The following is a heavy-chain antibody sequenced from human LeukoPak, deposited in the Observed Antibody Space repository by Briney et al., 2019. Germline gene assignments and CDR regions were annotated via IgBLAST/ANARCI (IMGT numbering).Heavy chain of an antibody. CDR1: GYTLTELS. D-gene: IGHD3-22*01. Sequence: ASVKVSCKVSGYTLTELSMHWVRQAPGKGLEWMGGFEPEDGETIYAQKFQGRVTMTEDTSTDTAYMELSSLRSEDTAVYYCATGRYYDSSGFLFYWGQGTLVTVSS. V-gene: IGHV1-24*01. CDR2: FEPEDGET. J-gene: IGHJ4*02. CDR3: ATGRYYDSSGFLFY.